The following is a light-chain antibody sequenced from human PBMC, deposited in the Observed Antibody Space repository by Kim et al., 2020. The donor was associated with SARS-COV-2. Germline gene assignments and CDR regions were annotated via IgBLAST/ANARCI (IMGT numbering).Light chain of an antibody. Sequence: DIQMTQSPSSLSASVGDRVTITCQASQDISSYLAWYQQKPGKAPKLLIYAASTLQSGVPSRFSGSGSGTEFTLTISSLQPEDFATYYCQQLNSYPRLTFGGGTKVDIK. CDR3: QQLNSYPRLT. V-gene: IGKV1-9*01. CDR1: QDISSY. CDR2: AAS. J-gene: IGKJ4*01.